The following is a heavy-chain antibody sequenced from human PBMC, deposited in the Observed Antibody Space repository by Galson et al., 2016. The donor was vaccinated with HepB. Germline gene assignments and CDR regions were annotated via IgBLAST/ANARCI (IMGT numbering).Heavy chain of an antibody. CDR2: ISTSGTT. Sequence: TLSLTCTVSGGSNTSGTKYWTWIRQPAGKGLEWIGGISTSGTTNYNPSLRSRVTISVDTSKTQLSLKLRSVTASDTAMYYCATMPDSWDQGTLVTVSS. CDR1: GGSNTSGTKY. CDR3: ATMPDS. V-gene: IGHV4-61*02. D-gene: IGHD2-2*01. J-gene: IGHJ4*02.